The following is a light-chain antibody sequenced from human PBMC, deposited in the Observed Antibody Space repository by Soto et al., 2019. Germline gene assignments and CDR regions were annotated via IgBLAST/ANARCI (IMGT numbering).Light chain of an antibody. Sequence: QAVVTQPPSASGTPGQRVTISCSGSSSNIGSNYVYWYQQLPGTAPKLLIYSNNQRPSGVRDRFSGSKSGTSASLAISGLRSEDEADYYCATWDDSLRGWVFGGGTQLTVL. CDR2: SNN. V-gene: IGLV1-47*02. J-gene: IGLJ3*02. CDR3: ATWDDSLRGWV. CDR1: SSNIGSNY.